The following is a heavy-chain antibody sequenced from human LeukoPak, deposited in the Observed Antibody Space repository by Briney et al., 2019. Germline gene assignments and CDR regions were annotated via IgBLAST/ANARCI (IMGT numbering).Heavy chain of an antibody. CDR3: ARFFVRDIVVVPAAVDTNWFDP. CDR1: GGSISSYY. Sequence: SETLSLTCTASGGSISSYYWSWIRQPPGKGLEWIGYIYYSGSTNYNPSLKSRVTISVDTSKNQFSLKLSSVTAADTAVYYRARFFVRDIVVVPAAVDTNWFDPWGQGTLVTVSS. D-gene: IGHD2-2*01. V-gene: IGHV4-59*01. J-gene: IGHJ5*02. CDR2: IYYSGST.